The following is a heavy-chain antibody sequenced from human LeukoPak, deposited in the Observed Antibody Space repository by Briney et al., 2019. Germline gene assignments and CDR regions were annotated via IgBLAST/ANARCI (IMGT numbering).Heavy chain of an antibody. J-gene: IGHJ6*04. D-gene: IGHD6-19*01. CDR2: IKQDGSEK. Sequence: GGSLRLSCAASGFTFSSYWMSWVRQAPGKGLEWVANIKQDGSEKYYVDSVKGRFTISRDNAKNSLYLQMNSLRAEDTAVYYCARGPGIAVAGPLNVWGKGTTVTVSS. CDR1: GFTFSSYW. CDR3: ARGPGIAVAGPLNV. V-gene: IGHV3-7*01.